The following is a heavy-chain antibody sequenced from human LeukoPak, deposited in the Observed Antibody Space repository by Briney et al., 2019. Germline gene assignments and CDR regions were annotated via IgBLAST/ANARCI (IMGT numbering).Heavy chain of an antibody. V-gene: IGHV4-59*01. Sequence: KPSETLSLTCTVSGGSISSYYWSWIRQPPGKGLEWIGYIYYSGSTNYNPSLKSRVTISVDTSKNQFSLKLSSVTAADTAVYYCVRGDHYWYFDLWGRGTLVTASS. CDR3: VRGDHYWYFDL. CDR2: IYYSGST. D-gene: IGHD2-21*02. J-gene: IGHJ2*01. CDR1: GGSISSYY.